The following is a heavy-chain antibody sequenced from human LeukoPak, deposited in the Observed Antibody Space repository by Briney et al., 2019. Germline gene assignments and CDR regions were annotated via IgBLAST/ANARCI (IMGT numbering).Heavy chain of an antibody. CDR3: ARGVHLLRSYYYGMDA. J-gene: IGHJ6*02. D-gene: IGHD3-22*01. V-gene: IGHV4-34*01. Sequence: SETLSLTCAVYGGSFSGYYWSWIRQPPGKGLGWIGEINHSGSTNYNPSLKSRVTISVDTSKNQFSLKLSSVTAADTAVYYCARGVHLLRSYYYGMDAWGQGTTVTVSS. CDR1: GGSFSGYY. CDR2: INHSGST.